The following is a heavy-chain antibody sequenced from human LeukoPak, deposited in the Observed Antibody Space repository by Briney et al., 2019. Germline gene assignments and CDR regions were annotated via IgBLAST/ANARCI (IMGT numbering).Heavy chain of an antibody. CDR2: IYYSGST. J-gene: IGHJ4*02. D-gene: IGHD3-22*01. V-gene: IGHV4-39*07. CDR3: ARGREDSYDSSGYYVFDY. Sequence: SETLSLTCTVSGGSISSSSYYWGWIRQPPGKGLEWIGSIYYSGSTYYNPSLKSRVTISVDTSKYQFSLKLNSVTAADAAVYYCARGREDSYDSSGYYVFDYWGQGTLVTVSS. CDR1: GGSISSSSYY.